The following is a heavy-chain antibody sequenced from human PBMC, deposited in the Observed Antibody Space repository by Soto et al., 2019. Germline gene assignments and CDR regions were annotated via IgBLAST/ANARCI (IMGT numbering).Heavy chain of an antibody. D-gene: IGHD3-10*01. Sequence: GESLKIFCKGSGYSFTSYRIGWVRQMPGKGLEWMGIIYPGDSDTRYSPSFQGQVTISADKSISTAYLQWRSLKASHTAMYYCARHRPYYYGSGGHGMDVWGQGTTLTVPS. CDR3: ARHRPYYYGSGGHGMDV. J-gene: IGHJ6*02. CDR1: GYSFTSYR. CDR2: IYPGDSDT. V-gene: IGHV5-51*01.